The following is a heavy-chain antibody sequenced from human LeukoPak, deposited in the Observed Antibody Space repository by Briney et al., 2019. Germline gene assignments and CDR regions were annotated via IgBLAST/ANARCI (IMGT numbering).Heavy chain of an antibody. V-gene: IGHV1-69*02. Sequence: SVKVSCKASGGTFSSFTFTWVRQAPGQGLEWMGRIIPVLGITNYAQKFQGRVTITADKSTSTAYMELSSLKSEDTAMYFCANSLVGATSLWGPGTMVTVSS. D-gene: IGHD1-26*01. J-gene: IGHJ3*01. CDR2: IIPVLGIT. CDR3: ANSLVGATSL. CDR1: GGTFSSFT.